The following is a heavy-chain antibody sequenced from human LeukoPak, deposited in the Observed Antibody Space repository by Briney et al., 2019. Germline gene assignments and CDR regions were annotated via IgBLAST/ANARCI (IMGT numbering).Heavy chain of an antibody. CDR3: AKERAGQLVVRYFDY. Sequence: PGGSLRLSCAASGFTFSSYAMSWVRQAPGKGLEWVSAISGSGGSTYYADSVKGRFTISRDDSKNTLYLQMNSLRAEDTAVYYCAKERAGQLVVRYFDYWGQGTLVTVSS. D-gene: IGHD6-6*01. CDR1: GFTFSSYA. CDR2: ISGSGGST. J-gene: IGHJ4*02. V-gene: IGHV3-23*01.